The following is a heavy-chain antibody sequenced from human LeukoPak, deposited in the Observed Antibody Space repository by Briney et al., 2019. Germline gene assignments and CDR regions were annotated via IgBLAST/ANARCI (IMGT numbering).Heavy chain of an antibody. CDR1: GYSFTSYW. D-gene: IGHD3-22*01. CDR3: ARQLNYYDSSGYYPDLGAFDI. V-gene: IGHV5-51*01. Sequence: GESLKISCKGSGYSFTSYWIGWVRQMPGKGLEWMGIIYPGDSDTRYSPSFQGQVTISADKSISTAYLQWSSLKASDTAMYYCARQLNYYDSSGYYPDLGAFDILGQGTMVTVSS. J-gene: IGHJ3*02. CDR2: IYPGDSDT.